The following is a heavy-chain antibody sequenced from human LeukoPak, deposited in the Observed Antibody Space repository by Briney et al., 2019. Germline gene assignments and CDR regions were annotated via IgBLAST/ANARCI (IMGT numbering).Heavy chain of an antibody. Sequence: ASVKVSCKASGYTFTGHYMHWVRQAPGRGPEWMGWINPNSGDINYAQKFQGRVTMTRDTSISTAYMELSRRRSDDTAVYYCARPDGDSGGNYGCWGQGTLVTVSS. D-gene: IGHD4-23*01. CDR1: GYTFTGHY. CDR3: ARPDGDSGGNYGC. CDR2: INPNSGDI. J-gene: IGHJ4*02. V-gene: IGHV1-2*02.